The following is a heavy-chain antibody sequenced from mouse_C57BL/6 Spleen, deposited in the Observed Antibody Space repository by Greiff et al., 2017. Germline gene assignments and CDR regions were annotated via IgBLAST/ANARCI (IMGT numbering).Heavy chain of an antibody. D-gene: IGHD4-1*01. CDR2: IDPETGGT. J-gene: IGHJ2*01. CDR1: GYTFTDYE. Sequence: VQVVESGAELVRPGASVTLSCKASGYTFTDYEMHWVKQTPVHGLEWIGAIDPETGGTAYNQKFKGKAILTADKSSSTAYMELRSLTSEDSAVYYCTRLTGTGVDYWGQGTTLTVSS. V-gene: IGHV1-15*01. CDR3: TRLTGTGVDY.